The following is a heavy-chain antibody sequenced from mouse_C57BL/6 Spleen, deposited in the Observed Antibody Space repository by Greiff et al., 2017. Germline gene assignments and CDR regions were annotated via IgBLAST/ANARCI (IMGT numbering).Heavy chain of an antibody. Sequence: VQLQQPGTELVKPGASVKLSCKASGYTFTSYWMHWVKQRPGQGLEWIGNINPSNGGTNYNEKFKSKATLTVDKSSSTAYMQLSSLTSEDSAVYYCARSVTTVVGAMDYWGLGTSVTVSS. D-gene: IGHD1-1*01. CDR3: ARSVTTVVGAMDY. V-gene: IGHV1-53*01. CDR2: INPSNGGT. CDR1: GYTFTSYW. J-gene: IGHJ4*01.